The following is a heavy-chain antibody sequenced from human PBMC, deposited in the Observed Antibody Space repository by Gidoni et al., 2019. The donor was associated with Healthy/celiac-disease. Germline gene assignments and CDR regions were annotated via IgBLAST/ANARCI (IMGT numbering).Heavy chain of an antibody. D-gene: IGHD4-17*01. CDR3: ARAPYGDYFDY. CDR2: IYSGGST. J-gene: IGHJ4*02. Sequence: VQLVETGGGLIQPGGSLRLSCAASGFTVSSNYMSWVRQAPGKGLEWVSAIYSGGSTYYADSVKGRFTISRDNSKNTLYLQMNSLRAEDTAVYYCARAPYGDYFDYWGQGTLVTVSS. CDR1: GFTVSSNY. V-gene: IGHV3-53*02.